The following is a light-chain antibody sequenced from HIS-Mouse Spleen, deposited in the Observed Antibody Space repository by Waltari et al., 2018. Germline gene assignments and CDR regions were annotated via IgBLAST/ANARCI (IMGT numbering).Light chain of an antibody. V-gene: IGLV3-10*01. CDR1: ALPKKY. J-gene: IGLJ2*01. CDR3: YSTDSSGNHRV. Sequence: SYELTQPPSVSVSPGQTARITCSGDALPKKYAHWYQQKSGQTPLLVIYEDSKRPSGIPGRFSGSSSGTMATLTISGAQVEDEADYDCYSTDSSGNHRVFGGGTKLTVI. CDR2: EDS.